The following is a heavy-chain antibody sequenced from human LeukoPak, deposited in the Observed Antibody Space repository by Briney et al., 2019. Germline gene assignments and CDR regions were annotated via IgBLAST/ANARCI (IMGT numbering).Heavy chain of an antibody. D-gene: IGHD3-10*01. CDR3: ARGGSGSGYLYYFDY. V-gene: IGHV1-2*06. Sequence: ASVKVSCKASGYSFTDYSIHWVRQAPGQGLEWMGRINSNSGGTTYAQNFQGRVTMTRDTSINTVYMELSGLTSDDTAVYYCARGGSGSGYLYYFDYWGQGTLVSVPS. CDR2: INSNSGGT. J-gene: IGHJ4*02. CDR1: GYSFTDYS.